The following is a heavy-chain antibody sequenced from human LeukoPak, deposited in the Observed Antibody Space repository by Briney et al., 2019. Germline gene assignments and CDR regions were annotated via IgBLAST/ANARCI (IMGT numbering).Heavy chain of an antibody. CDR1: GGSINTNGYY. J-gene: IGHJ6*02. D-gene: IGHD4-17*01. V-gene: IGHV4-39*07. CDR2: IYYSGST. Sequence: PSETLSLTCSVSGGSINTNGYYWGWIRQPPGKGLEWIGSIYYSGSTFYNPSLKSRVTISIDKSRNQFSLKLSSVTAADTAVYYCARGPDYGDHARPDYYYYSMDVWGQGTTVTVSS. CDR3: ARGPDYGDHARPDYYYYSMDV.